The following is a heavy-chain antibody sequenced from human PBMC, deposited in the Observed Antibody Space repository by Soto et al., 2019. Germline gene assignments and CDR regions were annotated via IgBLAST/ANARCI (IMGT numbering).Heavy chain of an antibody. J-gene: IGHJ5*02. D-gene: IGHD3-9*01. CDR2: MNPIFGTT. CDR1: GGTFSSHA. CDR3: ARGLTGQNWFDP. V-gene: IGHV1-8*02. Sequence: ASVKVSCKASGGTFSSHAISWVRQAPGQGLEWMGWMNPIFGTTSYAQKFQGRVIMTTNTSISTAYMELSSLRSEDTAVYYCARGLTGQNWFDPWGQGTLVTVSS.